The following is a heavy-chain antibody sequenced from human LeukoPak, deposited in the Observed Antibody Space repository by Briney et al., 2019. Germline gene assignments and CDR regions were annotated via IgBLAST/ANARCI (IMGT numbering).Heavy chain of an antibody. Sequence: PSETLSLTCTVSGGSISSYYWSWIRQPPGKGLEWIGYIYYSGSTNYNPSLKSRVTMSVDTSKNQFSLKLSSVTAADTAVYYCARSGGDRGWYYFDYWGQGTLVTVSS. D-gene: IGHD6-19*01. CDR1: GGSISSYY. J-gene: IGHJ4*02. CDR3: ARSGGDRGWYYFDY. CDR2: IYYSGST. V-gene: IGHV4-59*12.